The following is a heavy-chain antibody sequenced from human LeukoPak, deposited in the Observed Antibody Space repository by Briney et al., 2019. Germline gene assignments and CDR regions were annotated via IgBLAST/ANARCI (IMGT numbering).Heavy chain of an antibody. CDR2: INLSGGST. CDR1: GYTFTSYY. V-gene: IGHV1-46*01. D-gene: IGHD5-12*01. J-gene: IGHJ5*02. Sequence: ASVKVSCKASGYTFTSYYMHWVRQAPGQGLGWMGIINLSGGSTSYAQKFQGRVTMTRDTSTSTVYMELSSLRSEDTAVYYCARRDRRGFNWFDPWGQGTPVTVSS. CDR3: ARRDRRGFNWFDP.